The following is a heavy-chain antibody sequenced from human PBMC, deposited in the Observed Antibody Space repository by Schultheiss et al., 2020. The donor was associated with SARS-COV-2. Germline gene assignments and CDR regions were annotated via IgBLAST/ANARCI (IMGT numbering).Heavy chain of an antibody. D-gene: IGHD3-22*01. CDR2: IYYSGST. CDR3: ARVRYYDSSGYYYVNAFDI. J-gene: IGHJ3*02. V-gene: IGHV4-61*08. CDR1: GGSISRSGYY. Sequence: SQTLSLTCTVSGGSISRSGYYWSWIRQPPGKGLEWIGYIYYSGSTNYNPSLKSRVTISVDTSKNQFSLKLSSVTAADTAVYYCARVRYYDSSGYYYVNAFDIWGQGTMVTVSS.